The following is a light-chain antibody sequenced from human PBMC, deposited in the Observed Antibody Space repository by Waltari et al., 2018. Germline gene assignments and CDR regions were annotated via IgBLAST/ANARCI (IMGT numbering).Light chain of an antibody. Sequence: SFLYSSNNKNYLAWYQQKPGQPPKLLIYWASTRESGVPDRFSGSGSGTDFTLTISSLQAEDVAVYYCQQYYSTPITFGQGHDWRLN. V-gene: IGKV4-1*01. CDR3: QQYYSTPIT. CDR2: WAS. J-gene: IGKJ5*01. CDR1: SFLYSSNNKNY.